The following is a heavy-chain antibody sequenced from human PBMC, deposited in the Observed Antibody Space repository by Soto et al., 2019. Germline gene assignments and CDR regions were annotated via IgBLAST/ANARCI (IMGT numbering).Heavy chain of an antibody. J-gene: IGHJ5*02. Sequence: SETLSLTCTVSGGSISSGGYYWSWIRQHPGKGLEWIGYIYYSGSTYYNPSLKSRVTISVDTSKNQFSLKLSSVTAADTAVYYCARDVEGVQITGLLSNYWFDPWGQGTLVTVSS. CDR1: GGSISSGGYY. CDR3: ARDVEGVQITGLLSNYWFDP. V-gene: IGHV4-31*03. CDR2: IYYSGST. D-gene: IGHD3-10*01.